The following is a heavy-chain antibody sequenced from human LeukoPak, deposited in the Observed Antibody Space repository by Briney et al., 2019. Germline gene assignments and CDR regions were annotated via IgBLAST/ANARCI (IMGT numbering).Heavy chain of an antibody. J-gene: IGHJ4*02. CDR2: ISSNSAYI. D-gene: IGHD6-13*01. CDR1: GFSFSSYS. V-gene: IGHV3-21*01. Sequence: GGSLRLSCAASGFSFSSYSINWVRQAPGKGLEWVSSISSNSAYIYYADSVKGRFTISRDNAKNSLYLQMNSLRVEDTAVYYCARLFPAVGLVFDFWGQGTLVAVSS. CDR3: ARLFPAVGLVFDF.